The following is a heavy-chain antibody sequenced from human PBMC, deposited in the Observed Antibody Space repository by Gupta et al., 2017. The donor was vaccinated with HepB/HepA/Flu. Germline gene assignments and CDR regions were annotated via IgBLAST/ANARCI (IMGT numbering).Heavy chain of an antibody. J-gene: IGHJ4*02. Sequence: QVQLVESGGGVVQPGRSLRLSCAASGFTFSSYGMHWVRQAPGKGLEWVAVISYDGSNKYYADSVKGRFTISRDNSKNTLYLQMNSLRAEDTAVYYCAKGGDRGSYFLDYWGQGTLVTVSS. V-gene: IGHV3-30*18. CDR1: GFTFSSYG. D-gene: IGHD1-26*01. CDR3: AKGGDRGSYFLDY. CDR2: ISYDGSNK.